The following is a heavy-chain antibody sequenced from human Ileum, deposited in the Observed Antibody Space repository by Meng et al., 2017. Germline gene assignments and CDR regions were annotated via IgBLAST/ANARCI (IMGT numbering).Heavy chain of an antibody. CDR3: SRGVMTIADD. CDR2: IYDSGST. J-gene: IGHJ4*02. Sequence: QVQLQESGPGLVRPSETLSLTCTVSGGSVSSGPYSWTWIRQPPGKGLEWVGYIYDSGSTNYSPSLKSRVTISVDTSKNQFSLKLNSVTAADTAVYYCSRGVMTIADDWGQGTLVTVSS. D-gene: IGHD4/OR15-4a*01. CDR1: GGSVSSGPYS. V-gene: IGHV4-61*01.